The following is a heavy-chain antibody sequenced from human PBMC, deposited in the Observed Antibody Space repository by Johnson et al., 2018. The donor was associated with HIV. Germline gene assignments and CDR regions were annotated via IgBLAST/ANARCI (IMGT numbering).Heavy chain of an antibody. J-gene: IGHJ3*02. D-gene: IGHD6-13*01. CDR2: ISYDGSNK. CDR3: TTDADSSSWNDAFDI. CDR1: GFTFNTYG. Sequence: QVQLVESGGGVVQPGGSLRLSCAASGFTFNTYGMHWVRQAPGKGLEWVAVISYDGSNKYYAAPVKGRFTISRDDSKNTLYLQMNSLKTEDTAVYYCTTDADSSSWNDAFDIWGQGTMVTVSS. V-gene: IGHV3-30*19.